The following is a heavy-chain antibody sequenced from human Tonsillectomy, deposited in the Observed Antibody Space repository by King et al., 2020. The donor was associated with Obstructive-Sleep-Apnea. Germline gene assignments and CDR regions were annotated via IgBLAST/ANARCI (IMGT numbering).Heavy chain of an antibody. J-gene: IGHJ6*02. CDR2: IKEDGSEK. V-gene: IGHV3-7*01. CDR3: ARDERQYSYGPFDV. Sequence: QLVQSGGGLVQPGGSLRLSCAASGFTFSSYWMSWFRQAPGKGLEWVANIKEDGSEKFYVDSLKGRFTISRDNAKNSLYLQMNSLRAEDTAVYYCARDERQYSYGPFDVWGQGTTVTVSS. CDR1: GFTFSSYW. D-gene: IGHD5-18*01.